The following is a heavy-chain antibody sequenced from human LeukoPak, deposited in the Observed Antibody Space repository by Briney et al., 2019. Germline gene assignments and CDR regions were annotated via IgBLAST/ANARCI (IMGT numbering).Heavy chain of an antibody. CDR3: ARSSGWYEVYFDY. D-gene: IGHD6-19*01. V-gene: IGHV4-39*01. J-gene: IGHJ4*02. CDR1: SGSISSSSYY. Sequence: PSETLSLTCTVSSGSISSSSYYWGWIRQPRGKGLEWIVSIYYSGSTYYNPSLKSRVTISVDTSKNQFSLKLSSVTAADTAVYYCARSSGWYEVYFDYWGQGTLVTVSS. CDR2: IYYSGST.